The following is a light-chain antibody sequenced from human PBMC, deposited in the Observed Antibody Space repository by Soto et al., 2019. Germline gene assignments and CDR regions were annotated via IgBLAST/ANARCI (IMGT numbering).Light chain of an antibody. CDR2: GAS. Sequence: EIVLTQSPGTLSLSPGERATLSCRASQSVSSSYLAWYQQKPGQAPRLLIYGASSRATGIPDRFSGSGSGTDFTLTISRLEPEDFVVYYCQQYDSSPPYTFGQVTKLEIK. CDR3: QQYDSSPPYT. V-gene: IGKV3-20*01. J-gene: IGKJ2*01. CDR1: QSVSSSY.